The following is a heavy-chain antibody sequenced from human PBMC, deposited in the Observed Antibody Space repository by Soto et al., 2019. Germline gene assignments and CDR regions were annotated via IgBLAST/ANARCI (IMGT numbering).Heavy chain of an antibody. J-gene: IGHJ6*02. D-gene: IGHD3-3*01. CDR1: GGSISSYY. CDR3: ARAARRTKSERRGYYDFWSGYYYYGMDV. V-gene: IGHV4-59*01. Sequence: PSETLSLTCTVSGGSISSYYWSWIRQPPGKGLEWIGYIYYSGSTNYNPSLKSRVTISVDTSKNQFSLKLSSVTAADTAVYYCARAARRTKSERRGYYDFWSGYYYYGMDVWGQGTTVTVSS. CDR2: IYYSGST.